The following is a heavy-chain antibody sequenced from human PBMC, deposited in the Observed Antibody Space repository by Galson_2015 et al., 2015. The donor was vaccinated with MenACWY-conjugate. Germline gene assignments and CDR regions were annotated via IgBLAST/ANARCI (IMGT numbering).Heavy chain of an antibody. CDR2: LHYSGST. Sequence: SETLSLTCTVSGGSVSSSSYSWGWIRQPPGKGLEWIGSLHYSGSTYYNPSLKSRVTISVDTSKNQFSLKLISVTAADTAVYYCARHWITGTTRRGYFDYWGQGTLVTVSS. J-gene: IGHJ4*02. CDR3: ARHWITGTTRRGYFDY. D-gene: IGHD1-7*01. V-gene: IGHV4-39*01. CDR1: GGSVSSSSYS.